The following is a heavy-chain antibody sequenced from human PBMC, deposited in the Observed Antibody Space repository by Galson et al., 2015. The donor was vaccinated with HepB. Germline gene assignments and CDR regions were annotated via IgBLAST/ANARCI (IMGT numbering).Heavy chain of an antibody. V-gene: IGHV2-70*11. Sequence: PALVKPTQTLTLTCTFSGFSLSTSGMCVSWIRQPPGKALEWLARIDWDDDKYYSTSLKTRLTISKDTSKNQAVLTMTNMDPVDTATYYCARIDVYGSGRTTYYFDYWGQGTLVTVSS. J-gene: IGHJ4*02. CDR1: GFSLSTSGMC. CDR3: ARIDVYGSGRTTYYFDY. CDR2: IDWDDDK. D-gene: IGHD3-10*01.